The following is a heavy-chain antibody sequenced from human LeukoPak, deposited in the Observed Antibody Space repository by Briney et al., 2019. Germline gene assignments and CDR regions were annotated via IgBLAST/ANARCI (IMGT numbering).Heavy chain of an antibody. CDR3: ARLKDYDFWSTYYYGMDV. V-gene: IGHV4-59*08. J-gene: IGHJ6*02. Sequence: SETLSLTCTVSGGSISSYYWSWIRQPPGKGLEWIGYIYYSGSTNYNPSLKSRVTISVGTSKNQFSLKLSSVTAADTAVYYCARLKDYDFWSTYYYGMDVWGQGTTVTVSS. CDR2: IYYSGST. CDR1: GGSISSYY. D-gene: IGHD3-3*01.